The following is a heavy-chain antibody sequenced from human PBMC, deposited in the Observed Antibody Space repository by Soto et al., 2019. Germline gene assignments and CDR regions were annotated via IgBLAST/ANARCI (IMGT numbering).Heavy chain of an antibody. Sequence: GGSLRLSCAVSGFTFSNYAMSWVRQAPGKGLEWVSGISGSGTSTDYADSVKGRFTISRDNSKKTLFLQMNSLRAEDTAVYYCAKGSLEWMVLKSTYYYHYYMDGWGKGTTVTVSS. CDR3: AKGSLEWMVLKSTYYYHYYMDG. CDR2: ISGSGTST. CDR1: GFTFSNYA. D-gene: IGHD6-19*01. J-gene: IGHJ6*03. V-gene: IGHV3-23*01.